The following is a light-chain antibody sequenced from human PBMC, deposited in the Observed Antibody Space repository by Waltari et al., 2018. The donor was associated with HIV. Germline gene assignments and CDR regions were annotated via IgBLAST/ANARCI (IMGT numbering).Light chain of an antibody. CDR1: NSNIGAGYD. J-gene: IGLJ2*01. CDR2: ATA. Sequence: QSVLMQPPSVSGAPGQRVTMSCAGTNSNIGAGYDVNWYQQLPGTAPKFLIYATANLPSGVPDRFSGSKSGTSASLAITGLQAEDEADYYCQSFDTSLGVVFGGGTKVTVL. CDR3: QSFDTSLGVV. V-gene: IGLV1-40*01.